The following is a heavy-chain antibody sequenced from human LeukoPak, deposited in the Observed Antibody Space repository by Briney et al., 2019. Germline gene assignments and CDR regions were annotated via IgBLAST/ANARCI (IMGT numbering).Heavy chain of an antibody. CDR1: GGSISSSSYY. V-gene: IGHV4-61*05. J-gene: IGHJ5*02. CDR3: ARNPLSTFYYGSGSYNWFDP. Sequence: SETLSLTCTVSGGSISSSSYYWGWIRQPPGKELEWIDYIYYIGSTNYNPSLKRRVTISVDTSKNQSSLKLSSVTAADTAVYYCARNPLSTFYYGSGSYNWFDPWGQGTLVTVSS. D-gene: IGHD3-10*01. CDR2: IYYIGST.